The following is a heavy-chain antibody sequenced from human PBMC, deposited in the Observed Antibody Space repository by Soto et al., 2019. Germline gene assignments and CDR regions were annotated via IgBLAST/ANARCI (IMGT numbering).Heavy chain of an antibody. V-gene: IGHV4-59*08. CDR3: ARSDIVVVVAAALDV. CDR1: GGSISSYY. Sequence: SETLSLTCTASGGSISSYYWSWIRQPPGKGLEWIGYIYYSGSTNYNPSLKSRVTISVDTSKNQFSLKLSSVTAADTAVYYCARSDIVVVVAAALDVWGQGTLVTV. J-gene: IGHJ4*02. D-gene: IGHD2-15*01. CDR2: IYYSGST.